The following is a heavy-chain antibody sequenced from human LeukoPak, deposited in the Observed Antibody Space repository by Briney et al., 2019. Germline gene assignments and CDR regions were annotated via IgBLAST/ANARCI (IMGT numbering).Heavy chain of an antibody. Sequence: ASVKVSCKASGYTFTSYYMHWVRQAPGKGLEWVSAISGSGGSTYYADSVKGRFTISRDSAKNSLYLQMNSLRAEDTAVYYCARANQAAADFDYWGQGTLVTVSS. D-gene: IGHD6-13*01. CDR2: ISGSGGST. J-gene: IGHJ4*02. CDR3: ARANQAAADFDY. CDR1: GYTFTSYY. V-gene: IGHV3-21*01.